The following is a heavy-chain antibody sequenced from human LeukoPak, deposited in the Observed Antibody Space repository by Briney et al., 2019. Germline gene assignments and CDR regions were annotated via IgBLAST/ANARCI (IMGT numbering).Heavy chain of an antibody. J-gene: IGHJ4*02. D-gene: IGHD2-21*01. CDR2: FTSTSSNI. CDR1: GFTFSTYS. V-gene: IGHV3-48*02. Sequence: GGSLRLSCAASGFTFSTYSVNWVRQAPGKGLEWLSYFTSTSSNIYYADSVKGRFTISRDNAKNSLYLQMNSLRDEDTAVYYCARDLQIAEDGYSVDYWGQGTLVTVSS. CDR3: ARDLQIAEDGYSVDY.